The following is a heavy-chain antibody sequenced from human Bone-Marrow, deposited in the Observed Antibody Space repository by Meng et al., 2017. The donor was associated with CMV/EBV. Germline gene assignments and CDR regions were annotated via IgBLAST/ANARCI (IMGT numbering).Heavy chain of an antibody. V-gene: IGHV3-9*01. Sequence: SLKISCAASGFTFDDYAMHWVRQAPGKGLEWVSGITWNSGSIGYADSVKGRFTISRDNAKNSLYLQMNSLRAEDTALYYCAKDMRANYWYFDLWARGTRVTGSS. CDR1: GFTFDDYA. CDR2: ITWNSGSI. D-gene: IGHD2-8*01. CDR3: AKDMRANYWYFDL. J-gene: IGHJ2*01.